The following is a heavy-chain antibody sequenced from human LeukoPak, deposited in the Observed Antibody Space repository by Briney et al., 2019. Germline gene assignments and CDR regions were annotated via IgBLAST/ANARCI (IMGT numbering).Heavy chain of an antibody. J-gene: IGHJ6*02. D-gene: IGHD6-13*01. CDR3: TKAVAAGGYHFYGMDV. Sequence: GGSLRLSCSASGFTFSTYWMHWVRQAPGKGLEWVSAISGSGSSTYSADSVKGRFTISRDNSKNTLYLQMNSLRGEDTAVYYCTKAVAAGGYHFYGMDVWGQGTTVTVSS. CDR1: GFTFSTYW. V-gene: IGHV3-23*01. CDR2: ISGSGSST.